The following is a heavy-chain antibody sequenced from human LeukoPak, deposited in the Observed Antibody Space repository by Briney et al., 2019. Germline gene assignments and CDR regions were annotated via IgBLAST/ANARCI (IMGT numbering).Heavy chain of an antibody. CDR2: ISSSSIYI. V-gene: IGHV3-21*01. CDR1: GFTFSSYS. Sequence: GGSLRLSCAASGFTFSSYSMSWVRQAPGKGLEWVSSISSSSIYIYYADSVKGRFTISRDNAKNSLYLQMNSLRAEDTAVYYCASEDYDSSGYYFYPWGQGTLVTVSS. D-gene: IGHD3-22*01. J-gene: IGHJ5*02. CDR3: ASEDYDSSGYYFYP.